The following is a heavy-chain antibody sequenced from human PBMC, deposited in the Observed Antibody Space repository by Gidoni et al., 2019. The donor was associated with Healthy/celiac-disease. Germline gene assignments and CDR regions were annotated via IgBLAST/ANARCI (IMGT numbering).Heavy chain of an antibody. D-gene: IGHD1-26*01. CDR3: ARGISGSYRA. V-gene: IGHV6-1*01. CDR2: IYYRSKWYN. CDR1: GDSVSSNSAA. Sequence: QVQLQQSGPGLVKASQTLSLPCTVSGDSVSSNSAAWNWIRQSPSRGLEWLGRIYYRSKWYNDYAVSVKSRITINPGTSKNQFSLQLNSVTPEDTAAYYCARGISGSYRAWGQGTLVTVCS. J-gene: IGHJ4*02.